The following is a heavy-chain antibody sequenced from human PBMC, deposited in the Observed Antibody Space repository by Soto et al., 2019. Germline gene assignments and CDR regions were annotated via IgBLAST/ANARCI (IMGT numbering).Heavy chain of an antibody. J-gene: IGHJ5*02. D-gene: IGHD6-13*01. V-gene: IGHV2-5*02. CDR2: IYWDDDK. CDR1: GFSLSTTGVG. Sequence: SGPTLVDPTQTLTLTCTFSGFSLSTTGVGVGWIRQPPGKALEWLALIYWDDDKRYSPSLKSRLTITKDTSKNQVVLTMTNMDSVDTATYYWAHRRSAPAGGGFDPWGQGTLVTVSS. CDR3: AHRRSAPAGGGFDP.